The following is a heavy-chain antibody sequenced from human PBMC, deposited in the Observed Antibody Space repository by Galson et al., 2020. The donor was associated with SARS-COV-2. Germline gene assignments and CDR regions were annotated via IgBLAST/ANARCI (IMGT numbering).Heavy chain of an antibody. V-gene: IGHV4-61*09. CDR3: ARDVNGYSDILTGFYRYYYYYMDV. CDR1: GDSVSSGGYF. Sequence: SQTLSLTCSVSGDSVSSGGYFWSWIRQPAGKGLEWIGHVYSSGSTDFNPSLKSRVSISVDTSKNQISLKLNSVTAADTAVYYCARDVNGYSDILTGFYRYYYYYMDVWGKGTTVTSSS. CDR2: VYSSGST. D-gene: IGHD3-9*01. J-gene: IGHJ6*03.